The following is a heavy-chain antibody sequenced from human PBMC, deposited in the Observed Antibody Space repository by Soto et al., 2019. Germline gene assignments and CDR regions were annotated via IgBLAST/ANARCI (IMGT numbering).Heavy chain of an antibody. CDR3: VITTVTTGRVYFDY. CDR2: VFHGGNT. Sequence: SETLSLTCSVSGYSISRSYYWGWIRQFPGKDLEWLGSVFHGGNTYDNPSLKSPVTISLDTSKNQFSLRLASVTAADTALYYCVITTVTTGRVYFDYWGQGILVTVSS. D-gene: IGHD4-17*01. J-gene: IGHJ4*02. V-gene: IGHV4-38-2*01. CDR1: GYSISRSYY.